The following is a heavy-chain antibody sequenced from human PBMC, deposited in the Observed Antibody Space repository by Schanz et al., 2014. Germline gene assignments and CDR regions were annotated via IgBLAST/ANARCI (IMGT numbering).Heavy chain of an antibody. CDR3: ALREKPYGPFAS. CDR2: IYYSGNT. D-gene: IGHD3-10*01. J-gene: IGHJ4*02. Sequence: LQLQESGSGLMKPSQTLSLTCAVSGGSISSGGYSWNWIRQSPGKGLEWIVYIYYSGNTYYNPSLKSRVTISVDRSKNQFSLRLDSVTAADTAVYYCALREKPYGPFASWGQGALVTVSS. CDR1: GGSISSGGYS. V-gene: IGHV4-30-2*06.